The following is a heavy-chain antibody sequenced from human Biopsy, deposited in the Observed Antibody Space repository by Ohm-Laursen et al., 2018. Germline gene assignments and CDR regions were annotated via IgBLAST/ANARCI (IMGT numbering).Heavy chain of an antibody. J-gene: IGHJ1*01. D-gene: IGHD3-3*01. CDR1: GGTFSRYG. CDR2: NIPILGTG. Sequence: SVKVSCKAPGGTFSRYGINWVRQAPGQGLEWLGGNIPILGTGNYAQKFQGRVTVAADTSTSTATMELRFLRFDDKSFFFFFFFFFFFFHHWGQGTLVTVSS. V-gene: IGHV1-69*06. CDR3: FFFFFFFFHH.